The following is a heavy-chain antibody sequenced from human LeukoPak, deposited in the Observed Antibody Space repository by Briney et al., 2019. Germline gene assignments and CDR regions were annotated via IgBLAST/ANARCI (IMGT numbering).Heavy chain of an antibody. CDR3: TTDTYYDYVWGSYGSDY. D-gene: IGHD3-16*01. CDR1: GSTFSNAW. V-gene: IGHV3-15*07. CDR2: IKSKTDGGTT. Sequence: PGGSLRLSCAASGSTFSNAWMNWVRQAPGKGLEWVGRIKSKTDGGTTDFAAPVKGRFTISRDDSKNTLYLQMNSLKTEDTAVYYCTTDTYYDYVWGSYGSDYWGQGTLVTVSS. J-gene: IGHJ4*02.